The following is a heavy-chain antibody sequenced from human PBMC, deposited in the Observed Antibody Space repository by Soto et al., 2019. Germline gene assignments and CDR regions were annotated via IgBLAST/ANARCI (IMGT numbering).Heavy chain of an antibody. Sequence: QVQLVQSGAEVRKPGSSVKVSCKASRDAFSKYAFNWVRQAPGQGLDWMGWIIPIFGSRNYAEKFQGRVTITADESTSTAYMELRGLRFEDTAVYYCVRGETYLGVWGQGTTVTVSS. CDR3: VRGETYLGV. CDR1: RDAFSKYA. CDR2: IIPIFGSR. D-gene: IGHD3-16*01. J-gene: IGHJ6*02. V-gene: IGHV1-69*01.